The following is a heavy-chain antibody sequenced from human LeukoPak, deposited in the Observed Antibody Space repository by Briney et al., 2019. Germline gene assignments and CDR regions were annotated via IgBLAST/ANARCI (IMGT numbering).Heavy chain of an antibody. J-gene: IGHJ5*02. V-gene: IGHV4-39*07. Sequence: SETLSLTCTVSGGSISSSSYYWGWIRQPPGKGLEWIGSIYYSGSTYYNPSLKSRVTISVDTSKNQFSLKLSSVTAADTAVYYCARDLTGIAVAGRPPLPTGYNWFDPWGQGTLVTVSS. CDR3: ARDLTGIAVAGRPPLPTGYNWFDP. D-gene: IGHD6-19*01. CDR2: IYYSGST. CDR1: GGSISSSSYY.